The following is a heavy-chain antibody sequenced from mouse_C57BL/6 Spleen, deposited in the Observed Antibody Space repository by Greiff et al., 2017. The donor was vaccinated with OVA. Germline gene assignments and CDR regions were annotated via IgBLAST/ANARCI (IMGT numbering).Heavy chain of an antibody. V-gene: IGHV3-8*01. CDR2: ISYSGST. CDR1: GYSFTSDY. J-gene: IGHJ1*03. CDR3: SRACLLRYFDG. D-gene: IGHD2-10*01. Sequence: EVHLVESGPGLAKPSQSLSLSCSATGYSFTSDYWNWVRKLPGNKLEYMGYISYSGSTYYNPALKSRSSITRDTSKNHYYLQMNSGTTEDTATYCCSRACLLRYFDGWGTGTTVTVSS.